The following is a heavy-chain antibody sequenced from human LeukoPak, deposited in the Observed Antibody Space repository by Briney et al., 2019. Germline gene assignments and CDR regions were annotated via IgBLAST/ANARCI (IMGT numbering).Heavy chain of an antibody. V-gene: IGHV4-34*01. D-gene: IGHD6-13*01. Sequence: SETLSLTCAVYGGSFSGYYWSWIRQPPGKGLEWIGEIHHSGSTNYNPSLKSRVTISVDTSKNQFSLKLSSVTAADTAVYYCARLGYSSSWYFHYFDYWGQGTLVTVSS. CDR2: IHHSGST. CDR1: GGSFSGYY. J-gene: IGHJ4*02. CDR3: ARLGYSSSWYFHYFDY.